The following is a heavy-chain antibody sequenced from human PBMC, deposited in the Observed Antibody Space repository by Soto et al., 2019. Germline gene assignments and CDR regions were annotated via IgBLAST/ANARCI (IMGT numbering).Heavy chain of an antibody. Sequence: WTWIRRPPGKGLEGIGYIYYSGSTVYNPSLESRVTISLDTSKNQFSLILASVTAADTAVYYCAKGRGYDYSGWFDPWGQGTLVTVSS. V-gene: IGHV4-59*01. J-gene: IGHJ5*02. CDR2: IYYSGST. CDR3: AKGRGYDYSGWFDP. D-gene: IGHD5-12*01.